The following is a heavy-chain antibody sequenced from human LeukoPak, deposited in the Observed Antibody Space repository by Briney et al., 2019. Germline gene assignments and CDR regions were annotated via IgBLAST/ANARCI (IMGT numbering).Heavy chain of an antibody. CDR2: INYSGST. CDR3: ARGLHYYYYGMDV. Sequence: PSETLSLTCAVSGGSISSGGYRWTWIRQYPGKGLEWIGYINYSGSTYYNPSLKSRVTISVDTSKNQFSLKLSSVTAADTAVYYCARGLHYYYYGMDVWGQGTTVTVSS. J-gene: IGHJ6*02. CDR1: GGSISSGGYR. V-gene: IGHV4-31*11. D-gene: IGHD4-11*01.